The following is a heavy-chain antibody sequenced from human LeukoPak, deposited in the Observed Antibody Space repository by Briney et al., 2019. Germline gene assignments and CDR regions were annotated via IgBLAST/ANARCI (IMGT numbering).Heavy chain of an antibody. CDR2: IYYGGST. J-gene: IGHJ3*02. V-gene: IGHV4-59*01. D-gene: IGHD3-9*01. CDR3: ARVGYDILTGYYGDAFDI. CDR1: GGSISSYY. Sequence: SETLSLTCTVSGGSISSYYWSWIRQPPGKGLEWIGYIYYGGSTNYNPSLKSRVTISVDTSKNQFSLKLSSVTAADTAVYYCARVGYDILTGYYGDAFDIWGQGTMVTVSS.